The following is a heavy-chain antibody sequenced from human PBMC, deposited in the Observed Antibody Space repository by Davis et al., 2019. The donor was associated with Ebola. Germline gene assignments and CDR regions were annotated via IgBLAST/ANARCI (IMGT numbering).Heavy chain of an antibody. D-gene: IGHD3-3*01. CDR3: AREGYQSFDYYDFWSGLRD. V-gene: IGHV1-58*02. CDR2: IVVGSGNT. J-gene: IGHJ4*02. Sequence: SVNVSCKASGFTFTSSAMQWVRQARGQRLEWIGWIVVGSGNTNYAQKLQGRVTITADKSTSTAYMELSSLRSEDTAVYYCAREGYQSFDYYDFWSGLRDWGQGTLVTVSS. CDR1: GFTFTSSA.